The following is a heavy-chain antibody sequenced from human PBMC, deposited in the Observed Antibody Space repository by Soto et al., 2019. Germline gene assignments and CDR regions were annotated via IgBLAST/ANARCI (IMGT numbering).Heavy chain of an antibody. J-gene: IGHJ6*02. CDR1: GFTFSSYG. CDR3: CSSTSPSPYYYGMDV. CDR2: ISYDGSNK. Sequence: QVQLVESGGGVVQPGRSLRLSCAASGFTFSSYGMHWVRQAPGKGLEWVAVISYDGSNKYYADSVKGRFTISRDNSXXTLYLQRNSLRAEDTAVYYCCSSTSPSPYYYGMDVWGQGTTVTVSS. V-gene: IGHV3-30*03. D-gene: IGHD2-2*01.